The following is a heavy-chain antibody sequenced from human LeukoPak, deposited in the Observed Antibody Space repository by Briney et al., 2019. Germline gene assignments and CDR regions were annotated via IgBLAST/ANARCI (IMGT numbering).Heavy chain of an antibody. D-gene: IGHD3-16*01. Sequence: PGGSLRLSCAASGFSVSDCSISWIRQSPGKGLEWISYVTSGSGSTNYADSVKGRFTISRDNAKNSVALQLDGLRADDTAVYFCTRERRGSYYAFESWGQGTLVTVSS. J-gene: IGHJ4*02. V-gene: IGHV3-11*05. CDR2: VTSGSGST. CDR1: GFSVSDCS. CDR3: TRERRGSYYAFES.